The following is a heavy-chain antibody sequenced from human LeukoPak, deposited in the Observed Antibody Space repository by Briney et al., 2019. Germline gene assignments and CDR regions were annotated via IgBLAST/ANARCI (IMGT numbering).Heavy chain of an antibody. V-gene: IGHV3-48*04. CDR1: GFNFSRYS. J-gene: IGHJ4*02. D-gene: IGHD3-10*01. CDR3: AKDIFTMVRGVVDY. CDR2: ITSTSETI. Sequence: GGSLRLSCTTSGFNFSRYSMNWVRQAPGKGLEWLSHITSTSETIYYADSVKGRFTISRDNAKNSLYLQMNSLRAEDTALYYCAKDIFTMVRGVVDYWGQGTLVTVSS.